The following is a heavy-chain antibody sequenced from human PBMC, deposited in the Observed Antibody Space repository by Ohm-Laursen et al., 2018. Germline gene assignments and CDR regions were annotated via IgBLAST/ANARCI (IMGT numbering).Heavy chain of an antibody. CDR2: INSDGSSI. CDR1: GFTFSSYW. J-gene: IGHJ5*02. CDR3: AREGIIAALPINWFDP. D-gene: IGHD6-6*01. Sequence: SLRLSCAASGFTFSSYWMHWVRQAPGKGLVWVSRINSDGSSISYADSVKGRFTISRDNAKNTLYLQMNSLRADDTAMYYCAREGIIAALPINWFDPWGQGTLVTVSS. V-gene: IGHV3-74*01.